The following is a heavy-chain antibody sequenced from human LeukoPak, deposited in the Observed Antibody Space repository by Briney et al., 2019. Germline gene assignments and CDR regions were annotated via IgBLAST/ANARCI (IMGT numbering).Heavy chain of an antibody. CDR1: GGSISSGDYY. CDR2: IYYSGST. J-gene: IGHJ4*02. D-gene: IGHD3-22*01. Sequence: SETLSLTCTVSGGSISSGDYYWSWIRQPPGKGLEWIGYIYYSGSTYYNPSLKSRVTISVDTSKNQFSLKLSSVTAADTAVYYCARGXNYXDXXXXXXXDFXYXGXGT. CDR3: ARGXNYXDXXXXXXXDFXY. V-gene: IGHV4-30-4*08.